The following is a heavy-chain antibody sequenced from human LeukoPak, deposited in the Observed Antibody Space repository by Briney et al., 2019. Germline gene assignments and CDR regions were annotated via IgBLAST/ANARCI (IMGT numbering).Heavy chain of an antibody. D-gene: IGHD6-13*01. CDR3: ARDPATKGSSGWYVLGWFDP. Sequence: GASVKVSCKASGYTFTGYYMHWVRQAPGQGLEWMGWINPNSGGTNYAQKFQGRVTMTRDTSISTAYMELSRLRSDDTAVYYCARDPATKGSSGWYVLGWFDPWGQGTLVTVSS. V-gene: IGHV1-2*02. CDR1: GYTFTGYY. CDR2: INPNSGGT. J-gene: IGHJ5*02.